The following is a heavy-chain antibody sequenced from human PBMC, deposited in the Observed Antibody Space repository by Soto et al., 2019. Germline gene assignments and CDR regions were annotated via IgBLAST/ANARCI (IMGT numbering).Heavy chain of an antibody. Sequence: PGGSLRLSCAASGFTFSSYSMNWVRQAPGKGLEWVSYISSSSSTIYYADSVKGRFTISRDNAKNSLYLQMNSLRAEDTAVYYCARDRRLGGRRPKSVDYWGQGTLVTVSS. J-gene: IGHJ4*02. CDR1: GFTFSSYS. V-gene: IGHV3-48*01. CDR3: ARDRRLGGRRPKSVDY. CDR2: ISSSSSTI. D-gene: IGHD1-26*01.